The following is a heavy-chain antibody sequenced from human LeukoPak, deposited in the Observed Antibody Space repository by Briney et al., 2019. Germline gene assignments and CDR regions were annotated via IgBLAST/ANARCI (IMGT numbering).Heavy chain of an antibody. J-gene: IGHJ4*02. CDR2: IYHSGNT. V-gene: IGHV4-38-2*01. D-gene: IGHD6-19*01. CDR3: ARGPGQWLARGLPH. CDR1: GYSISSGYY. Sequence: PSETLSLTCAVSGYSISSGYYWGWIRQPPGKGLEWIGNIYHSGNTYYNPSLKSRVTISVDTSKNQFSLKLNSVPAADTAVYYCARGPGQWLARGLPHWGQGTLVTVPS.